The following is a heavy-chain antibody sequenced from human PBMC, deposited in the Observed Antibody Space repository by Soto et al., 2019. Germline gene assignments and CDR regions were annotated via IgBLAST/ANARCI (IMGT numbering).Heavy chain of an antibody. D-gene: IGHD3-22*01. CDR1: GGSISSYY. Sequence: SETLSLTCTVSGGSISSYYWSWIRQPPGKGLEWIGYIYYSGSTNYNPSLKSRVTISVDTSKNQFSLKLSSVTAAARAVYYCGTVHETDSTEPVGMDVWGQGTTVTVSS. J-gene: IGHJ6*02. CDR3: GTVHETDSTEPVGMDV. V-gene: IGHV4-59*01. CDR2: IYYSGST.